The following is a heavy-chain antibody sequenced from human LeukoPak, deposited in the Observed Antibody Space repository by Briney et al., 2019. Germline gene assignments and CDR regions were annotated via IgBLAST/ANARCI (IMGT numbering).Heavy chain of an antibody. V-gene: IGHV4-59*12. D-gene: IGHD6-19*01. CDR1: GGSISSYY. Sequence: SETLSLTCTVSGGSISSYYWSWIRQPPGKGLEWIVSIYYSGSTYYNTSLTSRVTISVATIKTEFSVKLSAVTAADTAVYYCARDQGGSGWSFNLWGQGTLVTVSS. J-gene: IGHJ4*02. CDR2: IYYSGST. CDR3: ARDQGGSGWSFNL.